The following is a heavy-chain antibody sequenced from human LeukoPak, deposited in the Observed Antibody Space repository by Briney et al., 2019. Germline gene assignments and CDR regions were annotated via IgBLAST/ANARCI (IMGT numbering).Heavy chain of an antibody. D-gene: IGHD4-23*01. Sequence: GASVKVSCKASGNTFTSFAMNWVRQAPGQGLEWMGWINTNTGTPTYAQGFTGRFVFSLDTSVSTAYLQISSLQSEDTAVYYCARGATVVSPWGQGTLVTVSS. J-gene: IGHJ5*02. CDR2: INTNTGTP. CDR1: GNTFTSFA. CDR3: ARGATVVSP. V-gene: IGHV7-4-1*02.